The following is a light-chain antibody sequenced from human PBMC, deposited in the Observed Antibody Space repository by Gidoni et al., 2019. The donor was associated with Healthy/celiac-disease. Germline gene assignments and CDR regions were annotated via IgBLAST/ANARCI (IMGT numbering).Light chain of an antibody. CDR3: QQRSNWPLT. CDR2: DAS. CDR1: QSVSSY. Sequence: EIVLPQSPATLSLSPGERATLSCRASQSVSSYLAWYQQKPGQAPRLLIYDASNRATGIPARFSGSGSGTDVTLTISSLEPEEFAVYYWQQRSNWPLTFGGGTKVEIK. V-gene: IGKV3-11*01. J-gene: IGKJ4*01.